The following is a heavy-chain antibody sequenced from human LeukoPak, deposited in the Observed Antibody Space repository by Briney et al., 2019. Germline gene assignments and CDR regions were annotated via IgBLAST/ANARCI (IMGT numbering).Heavy chain of an antibody. V-gene: IGHV3-7*05. D-gene: IGHD1-26*01. J-gene: IGHJ4*02. Sequence: GGSLRLSCAASGFIFSTYGMNWVRQTPGKGLEWVANINKDGTEKNYVDSVRGRFTISRDNAKNSLFLQMNGLRAEDTAVYYCTRGGIWGQGTRVTVSS. CDR2: INKDGTEK. CDR3: TRGGI. CDR1: GFIFSTYG.